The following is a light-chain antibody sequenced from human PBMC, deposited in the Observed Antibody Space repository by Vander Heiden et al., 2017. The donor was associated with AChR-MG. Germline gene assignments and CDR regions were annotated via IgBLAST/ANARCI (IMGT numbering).Light chain of an antibody. Sequence: EIVLTQSPGTLSLSPGESATLSCRASQSISSSYFAWYQQKPGQAPRLLIYGASSRATGIPDSFSGSGSGTDFTLTISRLEPEDFAVYYCQQYGSSRTFGQGTKVEIK. V-gene: IGKV3-20*01. CDR1: QSISSSY. CDR2: GAS. J-gene: IGKJ1*01. CDR3: QQYGSSRT.